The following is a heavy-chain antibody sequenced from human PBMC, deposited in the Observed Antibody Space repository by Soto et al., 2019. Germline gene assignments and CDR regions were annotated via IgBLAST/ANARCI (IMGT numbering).Heavy chain of an antibody. CDR1: GGSISSYY. CDR2: IYYSGST. D-gene: IGHD3-9*01. V-gene: IGHV4-59*01. J-gene: IGHJ6*03. CDR3: ARSNILTGYYPNYYYYYYMDV. Sequence: SETLSVTCTVSGGSISSYYWSWIRQPPGKGLEWIGYIYYSGSTNYNPSLKSRVTISVDTSKNQFSLKLSSVTAADTAVYYCARSNILTGYYPNYYYYYYMDVWGKGTTVTVSS.